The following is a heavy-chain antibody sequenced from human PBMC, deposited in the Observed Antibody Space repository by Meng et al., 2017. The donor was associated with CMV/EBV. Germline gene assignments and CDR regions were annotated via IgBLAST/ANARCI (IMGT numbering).Heavy chain of an antibody. D-gene: IGHD2-2*01. CDR2: INPNSGGT. CDR1: GYTFTGYY. CDR3: ARDLHDCSSTSCYRYYYYYYGMDV. Sequence: ASVKVSCKASGYTFTGYYMHWVRQAPGQGLEWMGWINPNSGGTNYAQKFQGRVTMTRDTSISTAYMELSRLRSDDTAVYYCARDLHDCSSTSCYRYYYYYYGMDVWGQGTTVTVPS. J-gene: IGHJ6*02. V-gene: IGHV1-2*02.